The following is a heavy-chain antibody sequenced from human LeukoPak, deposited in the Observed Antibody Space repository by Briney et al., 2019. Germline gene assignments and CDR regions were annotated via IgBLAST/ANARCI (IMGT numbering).Heavy chain of an antibody. CDR2: IRSGGST. CDR1: GFTVSSSY. V-gene: IGHV3-53*01. Sequence: PGGSLRLSCAASGFTVSSSYMTWVRQAPGKGLEWVSVIRSGGSTVYADSVKGRFTISRDNAKNSLYLQMNSLRAEDTAVYYCAKDSGWFRFDYWGQGTLVTVSS. D-gene: IGHD6-13*01. CDR3: AKDSGWFRFDY. J-gene: IGHJ4*02.